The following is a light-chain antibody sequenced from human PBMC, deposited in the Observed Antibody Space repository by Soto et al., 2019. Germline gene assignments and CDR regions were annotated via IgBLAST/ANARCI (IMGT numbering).Light chain of an antibody. J-gene: IGLJ3*02. CDR3: CSHAGGSSWV. CDR1: NRDVGSYNL. CDR2: EVR. V-gene: IGLV2-14*01. Sequence: QSALTQPASVSGSPGQSITIACTGTNRDVGSYNLVSWYQQRPGEAPKLIISEVRNRPSGISYRFTGSKSGNTASLTISGLQAEDEADYYCCSHAGGSSWVFGGGTKVTVL.